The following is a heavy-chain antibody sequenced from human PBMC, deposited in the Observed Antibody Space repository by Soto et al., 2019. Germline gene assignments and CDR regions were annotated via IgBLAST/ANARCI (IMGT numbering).Heavy chain of an antibody. CDR2: IKSKTDGGTT. CDR3: TTDKGYYDFWSGPGAVDY. V-gene: IGHV3-15*01. Sequence: EVQLVESGGGLVKPGGSLRLSCAASGFTFSNAWMSWVRQAPGKGLEWVGRIKSKTDGGTTDYAAPVKGRFTISRDDSKNTLYLQMNSLKTEDTAVYYCTTDKGYYDFWSGPGAVDYWGQGTLVTVSS. CDR1: GFTFSNAW. D-gene: IGHD3-3*01. J-gene: IGHJ4*02.